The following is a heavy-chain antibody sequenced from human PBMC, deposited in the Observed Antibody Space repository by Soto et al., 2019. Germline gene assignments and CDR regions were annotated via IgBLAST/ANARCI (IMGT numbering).Heavy chain of an antibody. CDR1: GFTFSSYA. CDR2: ISGSGGST. CDR3: AKFVMRASSYYYYGMDG. J-gene: IGHJ6*02. D-gene: IGHD2-21*01. Sequence: GGSLRLSCAASGFTFSSYAMSWVRQAPGKGLEWVSAISGSGGSTYYADSVKGRFTISRDNSKNTLYLQMNSLRAEDTAVYYCAKFVMRASSYYYYGMDGWGQGTAVTVSS. V-gene: IGHV3-23*01.